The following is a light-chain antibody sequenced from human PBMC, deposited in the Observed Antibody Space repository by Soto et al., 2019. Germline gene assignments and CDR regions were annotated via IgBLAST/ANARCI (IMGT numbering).Light chain of an antibody. Sequence: DIVMTQSPDSLSVSLGERATINCKSSQSVFYSPNNKDYLAWYQQKPGQPPKLLIYWASTRESGVPDRFSASGSGTDFTLTISSLQAGDGAVYYCQQYYNTPFTFGPGTKVDIK. CDR3: QQYYNTPFT. CDR1: QSVFYSPNNKDY. V-gene: IGKV4-1*01. CDR2: WAS. J-gene: IGKJ3*01.